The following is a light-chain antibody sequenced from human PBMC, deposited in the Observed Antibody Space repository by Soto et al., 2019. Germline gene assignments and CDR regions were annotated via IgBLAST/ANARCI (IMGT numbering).Light chain of an antibody. J-gene: IGLJ3*02. CDR1: SSNIGAGFD. V-gene: IGLV1-40*01. CDR2: DNT. CDR3: ATWDDSLRGWV. Sequence: QSVLTQPPSVSGAPGQRVTISCTGSSSNIGAGFDVHWYQKLPGTAPKLLIFDNTNRPSGVPDRFSASKSGTSASLAISGLRSEDEADYYCATWDDSLRGWVFGGGTKLTVL.